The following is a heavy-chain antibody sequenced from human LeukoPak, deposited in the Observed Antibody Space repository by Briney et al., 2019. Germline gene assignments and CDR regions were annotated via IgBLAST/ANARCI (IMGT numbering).Heavy chain of an antibody. D-gene: IGHD3-10*01. V-gene: IGHV4-34*01. CDR2: INHSGST. CDR3: ARARPYGSGSYGNWFDP. J-gene: IGHJ5*02. Sequence: SKTLSLTCAVYGGSFSGYYWSWIRQPPGKGLEWIGEINHSGSTNYNPSLKSRVTISVDTSKNQFSLKLSSVTAADTAVYYCARARPYGSGSYGNWFDPWGQGTLVTVSS. CDR1: GGSFSGYY.